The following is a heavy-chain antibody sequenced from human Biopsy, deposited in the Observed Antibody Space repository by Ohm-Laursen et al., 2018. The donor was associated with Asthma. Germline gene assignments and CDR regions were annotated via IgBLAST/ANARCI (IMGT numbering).Heavy chain of an antibody. J-gene: IGHJ4*02. CDR3: ARAQDYYDSRGYYRSFDY. V-gene: IGHV4-31*03. D-gene: IGHD3-22*01. CDR2: IYYSGST. Sequence: TLSPTCPVSYGSITSGGYYWTWIRQHPGKGLEWIGFIYYSGSTYYNPSLKSRVSISIDTSKNQFSLKLSSVTAADTAVYYCARAQDYYDSRGYYRSFDYWGQGTLVTVSS. CDR1: YGSITSGGYY.